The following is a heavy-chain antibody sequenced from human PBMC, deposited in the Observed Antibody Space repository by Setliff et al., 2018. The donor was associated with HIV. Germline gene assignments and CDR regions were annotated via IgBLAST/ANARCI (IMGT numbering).Heavy chain of an antibody. Sequence: SETLSLTCTVSGGSISGYYWSWVRQPPEKRLELIGFIHYSGCSDYNPSLKSRITISVDMSRNQFSLVLSSVTAADTAVYYCARFQAWQLGRRGGYYYYMDVWGKGTTVTVSS. J-gene: IGHJ6*03. CDR1: GGSISGYY. V-gene: IGHV4-59*01. CDR2: IHYSGCS. CDR3: ARFQAWQLGRRGGYYYYMDV. D-gene: IGHD1-1*01.